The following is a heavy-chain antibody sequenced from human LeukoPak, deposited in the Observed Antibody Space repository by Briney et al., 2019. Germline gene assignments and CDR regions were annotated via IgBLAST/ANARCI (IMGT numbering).Heavy chain of an antibody. CDR3: ARDLSGVTGYTYGRGIDY. CDR2: VHYGGSNK. CDR1: GFTFSSYG. Sequence: GGSLRLSCAASGFTFSSYGMHWVRQAPGKGLEWVAFVHYGGSNKYYADSVKGRFAISRDNSKNTLYLQMNSLRAEDTAVYYCARDLSGVTGYTYGRGIDYWGQGTLVTVSS. J-gene: IGHJ4*02. D-gene: IGHD5-18*01. V-gene: IGHV3-30*02.